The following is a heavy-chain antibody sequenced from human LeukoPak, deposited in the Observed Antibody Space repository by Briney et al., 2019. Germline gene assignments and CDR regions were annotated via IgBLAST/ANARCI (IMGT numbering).Heavy chain of an antibody. V-gene: IGHV3-23*01. J-gene: IGHJ4*02. CDR3: AKGYEG. D-gene: IGHD6-13*01. Sequence: GGSLRLSCAASGFTFSSYGMRWVRQAPGKGLEWVSASGSGGSTYYADSVKGRFTISRDNSKNTLYLQMNSLRAEDAAVYYCAKGYEGGGQGTLVTVSS. CDR2: SGSGGST. CDR1: GFTFSSYG.